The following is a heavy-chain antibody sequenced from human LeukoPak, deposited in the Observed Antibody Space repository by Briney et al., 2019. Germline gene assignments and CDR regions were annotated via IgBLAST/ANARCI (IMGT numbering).Heavy chain of an antibody. CDR3: AKDLQGTMVRGVFDY. D-gene: IGHD3-10*01. V-gene: IGHV3-7*03. CDR1: GFTFSSYW. CDR2: IKQDGSEK. J-gene: IGHJ4*02. Sequence: GGSLRLSCAASGFTFSSYWMSWVRQAPGKGLEWVANIKQDGSEKYYADSVKGRFTISRDNAKNSLYLQMNSLRAEDTALYYCAKDLQGTMVRGVFDYWGQGTLVTVSS.